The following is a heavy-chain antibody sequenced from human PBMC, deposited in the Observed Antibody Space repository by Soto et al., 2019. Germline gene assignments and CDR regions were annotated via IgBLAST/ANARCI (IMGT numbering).Heavy chain of an antibody. J-gene: IGHJ6*02. CDR3: AKDIRYCSSTSCYTTLFGMDV. CDR2: ISWNSGSI. V-gene: IGHV3-9*01. D-gene: IGHD2-2*02. Sequence: GGSLRLSCAASGFTFDDYAMHWFRQAPGKRLDLVSGISWNSGSIGYADSVKGRFTISRDNANNSLYLQMNSLRAEDTALYYCAKDIRYCSSTSCYTTLFGMDVWGQGTTVTVSS. CDR1: GFTFDDYA.